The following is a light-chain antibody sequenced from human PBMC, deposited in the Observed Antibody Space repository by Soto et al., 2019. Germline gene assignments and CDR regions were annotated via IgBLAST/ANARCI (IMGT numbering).Light chain of an antibody. CDR3: QHYNRDSGT. Sequence: DIQLTQSPFILSASVGDSITISCRASQSIGNSLAWYQQKPGKAPKVLIYDGSSLDSGVPSRFSASGFGTDFTLRVNSLQPDDFATYYCQHYNRDSGTFGQGTKVEV. CDR1: QSIGNS. V-gene: IGKV1-5*01. J-gene: IGKJ1*01. CDR2: DGS.